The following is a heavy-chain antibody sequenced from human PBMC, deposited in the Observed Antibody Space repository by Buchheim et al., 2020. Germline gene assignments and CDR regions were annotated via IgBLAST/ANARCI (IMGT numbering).Heavy chain of an antibody. D-gene: IGHD1-26*01. CDR1: GNTFSSHH. Sequence: QVHLVQSGAEVKKPGASVRVSCKASGNTFSSHHVHWVRQAPGQGLEWLGIMDPGGGSTINAQNFQGSVTMTRDTSTRTVYMELSSLTSDDTAVYFCARGADSATFYPPDYWGQGTL. V-gene: IGHV1-46*03. CDR3: ARGADSATFYPPDY. J-gene: IGHJ4*02. CDR2: MDPGGGST.